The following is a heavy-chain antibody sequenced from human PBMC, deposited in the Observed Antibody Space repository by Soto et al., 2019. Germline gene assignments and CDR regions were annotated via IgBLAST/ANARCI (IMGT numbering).Heavy chain of an antibody. CDR1: GGSFSAYY. D-gene: IGHD5-12*01. CDR3: ARAVSGYTGYDYNWFDP. J-gene: IGHJ5*02. CDR2: IDHSGSA. V-gene: IGHV4-34*01. Sequence: SETLSLTCAVYGGSFSAYYWTWIRQPPGKGLEWIGEIDHSGSARYNSSLESRVTISVDTSKNQFSLKLNSVTAADTAVYYCARAVSGYTGYDYNWFDPRGQGTLVTVSS.